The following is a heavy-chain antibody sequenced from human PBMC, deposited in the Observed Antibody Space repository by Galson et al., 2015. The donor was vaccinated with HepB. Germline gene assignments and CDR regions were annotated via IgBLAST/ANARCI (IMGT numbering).Heavy chain of an antibody. D-gene: IGHD4-17*01. CDR1: GFTFDDYA. CDR3: AKDRMDYGDYGAFDI. CDR2: ISWNSGSI. V-gene: IGHV3-9*01. J-gene: IGHJ3*02. Sequence: SLRLSCAASGFTFDDYAMHWVRQAPGKGLEWVSGISWNSGSIGYADSVKGRFTISRDNAKNSLYLQMNSLRAEDTALYYCAKDRMDYGDYGAFDIWGQGTMVTVSS.